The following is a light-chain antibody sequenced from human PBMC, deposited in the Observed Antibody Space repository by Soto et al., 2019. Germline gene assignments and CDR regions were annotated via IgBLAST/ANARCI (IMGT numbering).Light chain of an antibody. J-gene: IGKJ1*01. V-gene: IGKV3-20*01. Sequence: EIVLTQSPGTLSLSPGDRATVSCRASQSRSSNYLAWYQQKPGQAPKLLIYGASRRATDIPDRFSGSGSGTDFALTITRLEPADFAVYFCQQYDTFPRTFGQGTKVEIQ. CDR3: QQYDTFPRT. CDR2: GAS. CDR1: QSRSSNY.